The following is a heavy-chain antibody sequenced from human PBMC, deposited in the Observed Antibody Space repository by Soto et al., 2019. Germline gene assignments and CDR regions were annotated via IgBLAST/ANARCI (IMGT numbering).Heavy chain of an antibody. V-gene: IGHV3-23*01. J-gene: IGHJ4*02. CDR2: ISAGGEGT. CDR1: GFSFRSYA. Sequence: EGQLLESGGDLVQPGGSLRLSCAASGFSFRSYAMGWVRQVPGKGLNWVSSISAGGEGTSYADSGKARFTISRDNSKNPMYLQMTRLIADDTAVYYCADGGRYPYYWGPGTLVIVSS. D-gene: IGHD1-26*01. CDR3: ADGGRYPYY.